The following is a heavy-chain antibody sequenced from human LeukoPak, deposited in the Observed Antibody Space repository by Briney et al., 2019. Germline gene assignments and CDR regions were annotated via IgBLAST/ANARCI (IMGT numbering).Heavy chain of an antibody. CDR3: AKAAEYQLLYSDY. D-gene: IGHD2-2*01. Sequence: HPGGSLRLSCAASGFTGTTYAMSWVRQAPGKGLEWVSGISGRDTRTDYYADSVKGRFTISRDNSKNTLYLQMNSLRAEDTAVYYCAKAAEYQLLYSDYWGQGTLVTVSS. V-gene: IGHV3-23*01. CDR2: ISGRDTRT. J-gene: IGHJ4*02. CDR1: GFTGTTYA.